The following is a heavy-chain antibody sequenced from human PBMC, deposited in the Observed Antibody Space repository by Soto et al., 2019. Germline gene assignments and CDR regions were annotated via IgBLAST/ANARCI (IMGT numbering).Heavy chain of an antibody. CDR2: ISAYNGNT. J-gene: IGHJ4*02. D-gene: IGHD5-18*01. V-gene: IGHV1-18*01. CDR1: GYTFTSYG. Sequence: ASVKVSCKASGYTFTSYGISWVRQAPGQGLEWMGWISAYNGNTNYAQKLQGRVTMTTDTSTSTAYMELRSLRSDDTAVYYCARDRDYGGYSYGYHYWGQGTLVTVSS. CDR3: ARDRDYGGYSYGYHY.